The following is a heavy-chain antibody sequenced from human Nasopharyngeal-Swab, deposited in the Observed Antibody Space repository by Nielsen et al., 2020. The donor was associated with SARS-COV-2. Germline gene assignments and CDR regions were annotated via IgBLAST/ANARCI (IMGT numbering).Heavy chain of an antibody. D-gene: IGHD3-10*01. Sequence: KVSCKGSGYSFTSYWIGCVRQMPGKGLEWMGIIYPGDSDTRYSPSFQGQVTISADKSISTAYLQWSSLKASDTAMYYCARSTMVQGEAHYWGQGTLVTVSS. CDR2: IYPGDSDT. J-gene: IGHJ4*02. CDR3: ARSTMVQGEAHY. CDR1: GYSFTSYW. V-gene: IGHV5-51*01.